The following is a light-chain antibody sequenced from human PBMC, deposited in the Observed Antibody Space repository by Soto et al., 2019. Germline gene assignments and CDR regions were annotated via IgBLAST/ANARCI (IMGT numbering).Light chain of an antibody. Sequence: EIVMTQSPATLSVSPGERATLSCRASQSMSSNLAWYQQRPGQAPRLLIYDASNRATGIPARFSGSGSGTEFTLTISSLQPEDFATYYCQQTNGFPRTFGQGTKVDIK. CDR1: QSMSSN. V-gene: IGKV3D-15*01. J-gene: IGKJ1*01. CDR3: QQTNGFPRT. CDR2: DAS.